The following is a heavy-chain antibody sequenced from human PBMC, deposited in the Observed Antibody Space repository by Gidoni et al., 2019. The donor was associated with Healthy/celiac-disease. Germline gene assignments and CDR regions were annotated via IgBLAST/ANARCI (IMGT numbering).Heavy chain of an antibody. CDR3: ASPMVYGDYYYYMDV. CDR2: INPSGST. J-gene: IGHJ6*03. D-gene: IGHD4-17*01. CDR1: GGSFSGYY. V-gene: IGHV4-34*01. Sequence: QVQLQQWGAGLLKPSETLSLTCAVYGGSFSGYYWSWIRQPPGKGLEWIWEINPSGSTKYHPSLKSRVTISVDTSKNQFSLKLSAVTAADTAVYYCASPMVYGDYYYYMDVWGKGTTVTVSS.